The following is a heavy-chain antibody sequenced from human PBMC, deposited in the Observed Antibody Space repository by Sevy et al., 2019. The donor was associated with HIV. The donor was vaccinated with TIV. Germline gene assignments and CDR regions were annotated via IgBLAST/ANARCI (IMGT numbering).Heavy chain of an antibody. CDR2: IYYSGST. Sequence: SETLSLTCTVSGGSISSYYWIWIRQPPGKGLEWIGYIYYSGSTNYNPSLKSRVTISVDTSKNQFSLKLSSVTAADTAVYYCARLSVVPAAFLPLIYYGMDVWGQGTTVTVSS. CDR1: GGSISSYY. CDR3: ARLSVVPAAFLPLIYYGMDV. D-gene: IGHD2-2*01. V-gene: IGHV4-59*01. J-gene: IGHJ6*02.